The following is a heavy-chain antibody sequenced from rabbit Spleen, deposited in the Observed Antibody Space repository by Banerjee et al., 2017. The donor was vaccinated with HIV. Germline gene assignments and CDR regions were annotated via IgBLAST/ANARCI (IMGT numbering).Heavy chain of an antibody. V-gene: IGHV1S40*01. Sequence: QSLEESGGGLVQPEGSVTLTCTASGFSFSSSYYMCWVRQAPGKGLEWIGCIYTGGSGSTAYASWAKGRFTVSKTSSTTVTLQLNSLTAADTATYFCARDTSSSFSSYGMDLWGQGTLVTVS. J-gene: IGHJ6*01. D-gene: IGHD1-1*01. CDR2: IYTGGSGST. CDR3: ARDTSSSFSSYGMDL. CDR1: GFSFSSSYY.